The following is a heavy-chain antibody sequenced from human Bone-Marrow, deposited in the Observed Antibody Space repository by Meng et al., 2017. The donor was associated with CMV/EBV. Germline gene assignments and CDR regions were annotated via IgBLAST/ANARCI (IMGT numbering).Heavy chain of an antibody. CDR2: IGTAGDT. J-gene: IGHJ4*02. Sequence: GESLKISCAASGFTFSSNDMHWVRQTTGKGLEWVSAIGTAGDTYYPGSVKGRFTISRENAKNSLYLQMNSLRAEDTAVYYCARAQALQWLRSKGVFDYWGQGTLVTVSS. D-gene: IGHD5-12*01. CDR1: GFTFSSND. V-gene: IGHV3-13*01. CDR3: ARAQALQWLRSKGVFDY.